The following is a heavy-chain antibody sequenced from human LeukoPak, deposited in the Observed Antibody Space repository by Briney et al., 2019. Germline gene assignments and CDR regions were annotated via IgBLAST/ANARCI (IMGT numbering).Heavy chain of an antibody. CDR3: AKKDGNYYGSGSLDY. CDR2: ISGSGGST. J-gene: IGHJ4*02. Sequence: GGSLRLSCAASGFTFSSYAMSWVRQAPGKGLEWVSAISGSGGSTYYADSVKGRFTISRDNSKNTLYLQVNSLRAEDTAVYYCAKKDGNYYGSGSLDYWGQGTLVTVSS. CDR1: GFTFSSYA. V-gene: IGHV3-23*01. D-gene: IGHD3-10*01.